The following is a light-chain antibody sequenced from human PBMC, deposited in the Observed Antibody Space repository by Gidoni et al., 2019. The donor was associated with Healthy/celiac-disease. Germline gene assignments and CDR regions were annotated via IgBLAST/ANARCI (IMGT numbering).Light chain of an antibody. J-gene: IGKJ2*01. V-gene: IGKV3-11*01. CDR2: DAS. CDR1: QSVSSY. Sequence: DIVLTQSPATLSLSPGERATLSCRASQSVSSYLAWYQQKPGQAPRLLIYDASNRATGIPARFSGSGSGTDVTLTISSLEPEDFAVYYCQQRSNWPLTFGQGTKLEIK. CDR3: QQRSNWPLT.